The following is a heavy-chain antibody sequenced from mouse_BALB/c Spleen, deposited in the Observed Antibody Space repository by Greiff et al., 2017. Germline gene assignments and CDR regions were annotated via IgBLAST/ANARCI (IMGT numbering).Heavy chain of an antibody. CDR1: GFSLSTSGMG. J-gene: IGHJ1*01. V-gene: IGHV8-12*01. Sequence: QVTLKVSGPGILQPSQTLSLTCSFSGFSLSTSGMGVSWIRQPSGKGLEWLAHIDWDDDKRYNPSLKSRLTISKDTSRNQVFLKITSVDTADTATYYCARSLRSYWYFDVWGEGTTVTVSS. CDR3: ARSLRSYWYFDV. CDR2: IDWDDDK.